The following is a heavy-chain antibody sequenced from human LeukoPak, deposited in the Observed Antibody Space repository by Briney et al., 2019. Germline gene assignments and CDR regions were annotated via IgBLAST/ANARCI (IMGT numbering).Heavy chain of an antibody. CDR2: INSDGSST. Sequence: PGGSLRLSCAASGFTFSDHYMDWVRQAPGKGLVWVSRINSDGSSTSYADSVKGRFTISRDNAKNTLYVQMNSLRAEDTAVYYCARGPYGSATDYWGQGTLVTVSS. CDR1: GFTFSDHY. V-gene: IGHV3-74*01. CDR3: ARGPYGSATDY. D-gene: IGHD3-10*01. J-gene: IGHJ4*02.